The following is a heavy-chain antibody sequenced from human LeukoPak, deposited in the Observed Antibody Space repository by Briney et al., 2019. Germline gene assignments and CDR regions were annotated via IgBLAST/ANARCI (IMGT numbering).Heavy chain of an antibody. D-gene: IGHD6-19*01. CDR1: GYSINSGYY. J-gene: IGHJ5*02. Sequence: SETLSLTCTVSGYSINSGYYWGWIRQPPGRGLEWIGTFYHTGSAYYTPSRGDTYYNPSLESRVTISVDTSKNQFSLKLTSVTVADTAVYYCARDMDSSGEGSDPWGQGTLVTVSS. CDR2: FYHTGSAYYTPSRGDT. V-gene: IGHV4-38-2*02. CDR3: ARDMDSSGEGSDP.